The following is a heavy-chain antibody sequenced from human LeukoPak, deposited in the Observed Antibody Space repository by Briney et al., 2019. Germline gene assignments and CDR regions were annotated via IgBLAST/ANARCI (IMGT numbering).Heavy chain of an antibody. V-gene: IGHV3-30*18. D-gene: IGHD6-19*01. J-gene: IGHJ4*02. CDR3: ANNDNIAVAGAPCY. Sequence: GGSLRLSYAASGFTFSSYGMHWVRQAPGKGLEWVAVISYDGSNKYYADSVKGRFTISRDNSKNTLYLQMNSLRAEDTAVYYCANNDNIAVAGAPCYWGQGTLVTVSS. CDR2: ISYDGSNK. CDR1: GFTFSSYG.